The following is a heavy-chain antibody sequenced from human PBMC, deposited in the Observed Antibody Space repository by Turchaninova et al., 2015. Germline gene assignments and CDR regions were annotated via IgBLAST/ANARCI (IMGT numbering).Heavy chain of an antibody. J-gene: IGHJ5*02. Sequence: EVQLVESGGGLVQPGDTLRLSCAASEFSFASAWMHWVRQAPGKGLVWISRISGDATETTYADSVKGRFTISRDNAKNTLYLQMDSLRAEDTAVYYCVNLYCPNYICTPWGQGTLVTVSS. D-gene: IGHD2-8*01. CDR2: ISGDATET. V-gene: IGHV3-74*01. CDR3: VNLYCPNYICTP. CDR1: EFSFASAW.